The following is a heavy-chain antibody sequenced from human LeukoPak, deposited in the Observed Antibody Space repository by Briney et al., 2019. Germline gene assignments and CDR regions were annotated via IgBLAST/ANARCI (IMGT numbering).Heavy chain of an antibody. D-gene: IGHD4-17*01. CDR3: ARERAVTTYYYFDY. J-gene: IGHJ4*02. CDR2: IYYSGST. CDR1: GGSISSSSYY. Sequence: PSETLSLTCTVSGGSISSSSYYWGWIRQPPGKGLEWIGSIYYSGSTYYNPSLKSRVTISVDTSKNQFSLKLSSVTAADTAVYYCARERAVTTYYYFDYWGQGTLVTVSS. V-gene: IGHV4-39*07.